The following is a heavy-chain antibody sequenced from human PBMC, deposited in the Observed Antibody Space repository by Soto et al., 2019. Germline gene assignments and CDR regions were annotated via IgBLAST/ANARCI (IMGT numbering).Heavy chain of an antibody. CDR3: AKDLEQWLRDGMDV. CDR1: GFTFSTYG. V-gene: IGHV3-30*18. D-gene: IGHD6-19*01. CDR2: ISYDGSNK. Sequence: QEQLVESGGGVVQPGKSLRISCVASGFTFSTYGMHWVRQAPGKGLAWVAVISYDGSNKYYADSVKGRFTISRDNSKDTLYLQMNSLRDEETAVYYWAKDLEQWLRDGMDVWGQGTTVTVSS. J-gene: IGHJ6*02.